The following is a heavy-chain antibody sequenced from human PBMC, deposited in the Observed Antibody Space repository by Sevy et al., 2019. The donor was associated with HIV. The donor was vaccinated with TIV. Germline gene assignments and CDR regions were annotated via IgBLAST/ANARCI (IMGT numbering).Heavy chain of an antibody. CDR1: GFTFSTYA. V-gene: IGHV3-30*04. Sequence: GGSLRLSCAASGFTFSTYAMHWVRQAPGKGLEWVAVISYDGSNTYYADSVKGRFTISRDGSKNTLYLQMNSLRAEDTAVYFCARDGGYDSRGYDLSNYWGQGTLVTVSS. CDR3: ARDGGYDSRGYDLSNY. D-gene: IGHD3-22*01. CDR2: ISYDGSNT. J-gene: IGHJ4*02.